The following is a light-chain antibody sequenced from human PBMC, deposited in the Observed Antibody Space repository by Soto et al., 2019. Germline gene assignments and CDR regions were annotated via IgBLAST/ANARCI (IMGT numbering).Light chain of an antibody. CDR3: AAWDDSLSGWV. Sequence: QSVLTQPPSASGTPGQRVTISCSGSSSNIGSKYVYWYQQLPGTAPKLLIYRNNQRPSGVPDRFSGSKSGTSGSLAISGLRSEDEADYYCAAWDDSLSGWVFGGGTKLTVL. CDR1: SSNIGSKY. J-gene: IGLJ3*02. V-gene: IGLV1-47*01. CDR2: RNN.